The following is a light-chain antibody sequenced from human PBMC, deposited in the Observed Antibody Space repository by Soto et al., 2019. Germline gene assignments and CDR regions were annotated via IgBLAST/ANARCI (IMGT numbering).Light chain of an antibody. CDR2: GVS. J-gene: IGKJ3*01. CDR1: QSVNTKY. Sequence: EIVLTQSPGTLSLSPGERVTLSCRASQSVNTKYLAWYQQKPGQAPRLLISGVSSRATGIPDRFSGSGSGTDFILTISRVEPEDFAVYYCQQFGTSSLVTFGPGT. V-gene: IGKV3-20*01. CDR3: QQFGTSSLVT.